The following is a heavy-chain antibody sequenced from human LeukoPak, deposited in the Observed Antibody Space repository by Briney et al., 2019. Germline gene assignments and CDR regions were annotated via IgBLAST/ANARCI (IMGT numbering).Heavy chain of an antibody. Sequence: PGGSLRLSCAASGFTLRSYVMSWVRHALGEGLGWVSRISGSGGSTYYADSVKGRFTISRDNSKDTLYLQMNSLRAEDTALYYCAKDEGFSSGFYTTFDYWGQGTLVTVSS. D-gene: IGHD6-19*01. CDR3: AKDEGFSSGFYTTFDY. V-gene: IGHV3-23*01. CDR1: GFTLRSYV. J-gene: IGHJ4*02. CDR2: ISGSGGST.